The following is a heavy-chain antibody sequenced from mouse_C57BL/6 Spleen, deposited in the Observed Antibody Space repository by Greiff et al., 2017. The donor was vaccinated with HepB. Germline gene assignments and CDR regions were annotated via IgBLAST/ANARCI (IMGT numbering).Heavy chain of an antibody. CDR2: INYDGSST. V-gene: IGHV5-16*01. CDR1: GFTFSDYY. CDR3: ARDREDWYFDV. Sequence: EVQLVESEGGLVQPGGSMKLSCTASGFTFSDYYMAWVRQVPEKGLEWVANINYDGSSTYYLDSLKSRFIISRDNAKNILYLQMSSLKSEDTATYYCARDREDWYFDVWGTGTTVTVSS. D-gene: IGHD3-3*01. J-gene: IGHJ1*03.